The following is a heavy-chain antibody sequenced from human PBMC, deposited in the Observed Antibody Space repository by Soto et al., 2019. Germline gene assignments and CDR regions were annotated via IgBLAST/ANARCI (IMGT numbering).Heavy chain of an antibody. D-gene: IGHD3-16*01. CDR1: GFTFRTYG. Sequence: QVQLVESGGGVVQPGRSLRLSCAASGFTFRTYGMHWVRQAPGKGLEWVAIFWYDGSNKYYAESVKGRFTIYRDNSKNTLYLQMNSLRAEDTAVYYCARDGTFGAKGGSLDIWGQGTMVTVS. CDR3: ARDGTFGAKGGSLDI. CDR2: FWYDGSNK. J-gene: IGHJ3*02. V-gene: IGHV3-33*01.